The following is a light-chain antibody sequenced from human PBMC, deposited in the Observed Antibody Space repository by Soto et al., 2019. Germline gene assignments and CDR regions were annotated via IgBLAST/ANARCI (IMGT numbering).Light chain of an antibody. CDR1: QSISKY. CDR3: QQSDSTPPWT. J-gene: IGKJ1*01. CDR2: ATS. Sequence: DIQMTQSPSSLSASVGDRVTITCRASQSISKYLSWFQQKPGKAPKLLIYATSSLQSGVPSRFSGSGSGADFTLTISSLQPEDFATYYCQQSDSTPPWTFGQGTKVDIK. V-gene: IGKV1-39*01.